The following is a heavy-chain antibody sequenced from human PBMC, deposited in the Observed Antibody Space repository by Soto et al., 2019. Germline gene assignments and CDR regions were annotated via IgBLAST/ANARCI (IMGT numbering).Heavy chain of an antibody. J-gene: IGHJ5*02. D-gene: IGHD1-1*01. CDR3: AHRQSTRNRCWFDP. Sequence: QITLKESGPTLVKPTQTLTLTCTFSGFSFSSGGGAVGWIRQPPGKALEWIAILYAYGTEHYSPSLKNRLTTXKXIXXNQVVLTMTNMDPVDTATYYCAHRQSTRNRCWFDPWGQGILVTVSS. V-gene: IGHV2-5*01. CDR1: GFSFSSGGGA. CDR2: LYAYGTE.